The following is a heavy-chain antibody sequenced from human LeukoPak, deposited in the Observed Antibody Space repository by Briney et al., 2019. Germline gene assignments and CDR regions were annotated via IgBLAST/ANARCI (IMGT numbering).Heavy chain of an antibody. J-gene: IGHJ3*01. V-gene: IGHV4-61*02. CDR1: GGSINSGSYY. Sequence: KPSETLSLTCIVSGGSINSGSYYWSWIRQPAGRGLEWIGRIYSSGSIRYNPSLRSQVTISVDTSKSQFSLMLKSVTAADTAVYYCARDRSDYGYASDVWGQGTMVTVSS. CDR2: IYSSGSI. D-gene: IGHD4-17*01. CDR3: ARDRSDYGYASDV.